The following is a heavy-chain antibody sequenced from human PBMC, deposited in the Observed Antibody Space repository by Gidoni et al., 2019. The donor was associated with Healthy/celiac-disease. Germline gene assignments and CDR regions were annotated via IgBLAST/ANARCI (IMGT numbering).Heavy chain of an antibody. D-gene: IGHD3-22*01. Sequence: EVQLLESGGGLVQPGGSLILSCAASGFTFSSYAMSWVRQAPGKGLEWVSAISGSGGSTYYADSVKGRFTISRDNSKNTLYLQMNSLRAEDTAVYYCAKGWSMIVVRDWFDPWGQGTLVTVSS. J-gene: IGHJ5*02. CDR2: ISGSGGST. CDR1: GFTFSSYA. V-gene: IGHV3-23*01. CDR3: AKGWSMIVVRDWFDP.